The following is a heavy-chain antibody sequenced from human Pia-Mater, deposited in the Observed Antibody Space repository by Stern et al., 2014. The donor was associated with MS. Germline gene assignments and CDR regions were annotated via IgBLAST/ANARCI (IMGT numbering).Heavy chain of an antibody. CDR1: GFTFSSYS. CDR2: ISSSSGYI. CDR3: ARVKDGYNYYYYYYGMDV. J-gene: IGHJ6*02. V-gene: IGHV3-21*01. D-gene: IGHD5-24*01. Sequence: EVQLVESGGGLVKPGGSLRLSCAASGFTFSSYSMNWVRQAPGKGLEWVSSISSSSGYIYYADPVKGRFTISRDNAKNSLYLQIISMRAEDTAVYYCARVKDGYNYYYYYYGMDVWGQGTTVTVSS.